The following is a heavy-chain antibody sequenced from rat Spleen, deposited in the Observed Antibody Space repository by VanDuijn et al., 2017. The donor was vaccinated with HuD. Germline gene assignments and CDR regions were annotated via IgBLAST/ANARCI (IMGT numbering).Heavy chain of an antibody. CDR1: GFIFSDHY. V-gene: IGHV5S10*01. J-gene: IGHJ2*01. D-gene: IGHD1-2*01. CDR3: ATLISFDY. Sequence: EVQLVESDGGLVQPGRSLKLSCVASGFIFSDHYVAWVRQAPTKGLEWVATISYDGSSTYYRDSVKGRFTISRDNAKSTLYLQMDSLRSEDTATYYCATLISFDYWGQGVMVTVSS. CDR2: ISYDGSST.